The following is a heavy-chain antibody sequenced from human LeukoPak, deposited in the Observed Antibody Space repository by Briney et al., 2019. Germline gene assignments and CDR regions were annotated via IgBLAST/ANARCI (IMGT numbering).Heavy chain of an antibody. Sequence: TGGSLRLSCAASGFTFDDYGMSWVRQAPGKGLEWVSGINWNGGSTGYADSVKGRFTISRDNAKNSLYLQMNSLRAEDTTLYYCGTGSYCSAGSYQIDYWGQGTLVTVSS. CDR1: GFTFDDYG. D-gene: IGHD3-10*01. CDR3: GTGSYCSAGSYQIDY. CDR2: INWNGGST. V-gene: IGHV3-20*04. J-gene: IGHJ4*02.